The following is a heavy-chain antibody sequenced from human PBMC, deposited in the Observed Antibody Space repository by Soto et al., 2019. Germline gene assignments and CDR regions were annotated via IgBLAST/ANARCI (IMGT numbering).Heavy chain of an antibody. CDR3: AIVETLFLAWSTDY. CDR2: ISAYNGNT. D-gene: IGHD3-3*01. J-gene: IGHJ4*02. Sequence: ASVKVSCKASGYTFTSYGISWVRQAPGQGLEWMGWISAYNGNTNYAQKLQGRVTMTTDTSTSTAYMELRSLRSDDTAVYYCAIVETLFLAWSTDYWCPGPLVTLSS. CDR1: GYTFTSYG. V-gene: IGHV1-18*01.